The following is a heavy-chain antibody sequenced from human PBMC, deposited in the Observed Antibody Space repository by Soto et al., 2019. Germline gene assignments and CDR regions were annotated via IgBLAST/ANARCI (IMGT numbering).Heavy chain of an antibody. CDR1: GFAFNNYV. V-gene: IGHV3-23*01. Sequence: LRLSCAASGFAFNNYVMSWVRQAPGKGLEWVSTIAGSFGTTAYADSVKGRFTISRDNSQNTLYLQMNSLRAEDTAIYYCAKDPPYRMYYLHQWGQGTPVTLSS. J-gene: IGHJ4*02. D-gene: IGHD1-26*01. CDR3: AKDPPYRMYYLHQ. CDR2: IAGSFGTT.